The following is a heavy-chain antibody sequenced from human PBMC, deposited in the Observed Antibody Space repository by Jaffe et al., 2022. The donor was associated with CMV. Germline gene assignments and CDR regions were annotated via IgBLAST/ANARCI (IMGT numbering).Heavy chain of an antibody. V-gene: IGHV1-2*02. CDR2: INPNRGGT. Sequence: QVQLVQSGAEVKKPGASVKVSCKASGYTLIDYYIHWVRQAPGQGLEWMGYINPNRGGTSYSQKFQGRVTMTRDTSISTAYMELSRLRSDDTAVYYCARTKYYYDSKFDNWGQGTLVTVSS. J-gene: IGHJ4*02. CDR1: GYTLIDYY. CDR3: ARTKYYYDSKFDN. D-gene: IGHD3-22*01.